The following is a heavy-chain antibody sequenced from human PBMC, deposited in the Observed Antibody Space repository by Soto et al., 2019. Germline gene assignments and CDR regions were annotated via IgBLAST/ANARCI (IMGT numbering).Heavy chain of an antibody. CDR1: GYTFTSYG. J-gene: IGHJ6*03. V-gene: IGHV1-18*01. CDR2: ISAYNGNT. D-gene: IGHD3-3*01. Sequence: ASVKVACKASGYTFTSYGSSWVRQAPGQGLEWMGWISAYNGNTNYAQKLQGRVTMTTDTSTSTAYMELRSLRSDDTAVYYCARIEHYDFWSGAIYYMDVWGKGTTVTVSS. CDR3: ARIEHYDFWSGAIYYMDV.